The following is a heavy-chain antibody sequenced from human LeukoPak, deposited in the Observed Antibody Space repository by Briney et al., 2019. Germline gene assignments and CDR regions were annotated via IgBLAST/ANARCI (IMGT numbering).Heavy chain of an antibody. D-gene: IGHD6-13*01. CDR2: INHSRSS. CDR1: GGSFSGYF. V-gene: IGHV4-34*01. J-gene: IGHJ6*03. CDR3: ARLIAAAGYYYYYMDV. Sequence: SETLSLTCAVYGGSFSGYFWSWIRQPPGKGLEWIGEINHSRSSNYNPSLKSRVTMSVDTSKNQFSLKLSSVTAADTAVYYCARLIAAAGYYYYYMDVWGKGTTVTISS.